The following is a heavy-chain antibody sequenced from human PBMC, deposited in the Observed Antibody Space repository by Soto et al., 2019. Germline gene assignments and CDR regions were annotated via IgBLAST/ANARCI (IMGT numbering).Heavy chain of an antibody. CDR2: INAGDGNT. V-gene: IGHV1-3*01. CDR1: GYTFTSYA. Sequence: ASVKVSCKASGYTFTSYAMHWVRQAPGQRLEWMGWINAGDGNTKYSLKFQGRVTITRDTSASTAYMELSSLRSEDTAVYYCARDWYNNPGFDYWGQGTLVTVSS. J-gene: IGHJ4*02. CDR3: ARDWYNNPGFDY. D-gene: IGHD1-1*01.